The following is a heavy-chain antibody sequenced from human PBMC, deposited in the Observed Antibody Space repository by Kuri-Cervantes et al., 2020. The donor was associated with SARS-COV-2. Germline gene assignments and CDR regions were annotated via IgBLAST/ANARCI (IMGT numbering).Heavy chain of an antibody. J-gene: IGHJ3*02. CDR2: IYYSGST. CDR3: ARTHHATLLDI. V-gene: IGHV4-59*01. Sequence: SETLSLTCTVSGGSISSYYWSWIRQPPGKGLEWIGYIYYSGSTNYNPSLKSRVTISVDTSKNQFSLKLSSVTAADTAVYYCARTHHATLLDIWDQGTMVTVSS. CDR1: GGSISSYY.